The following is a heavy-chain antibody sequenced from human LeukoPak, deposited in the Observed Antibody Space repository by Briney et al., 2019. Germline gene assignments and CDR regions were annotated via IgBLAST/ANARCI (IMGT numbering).Heavy chain of an antibody. D-gene: IGHD3-10*01. CDR3: ARGRAYYYGSGSYYTPFDY. CDR1: GGTFSSYA. Sequence: GASVKVSCKASGGTFSSYAISWVRQAPGQGLEWMGGIIPIFGTANYAQKFQGRVTIIADESTSTAYMELGSLRSEDTAVYYCARGRAYYYGSGSYYTPFDYWGQGTLVTVSS. V-gene: IGHV1-69*13. CDR2: IIPIFGTA. J-gene: IGHJ4*02.